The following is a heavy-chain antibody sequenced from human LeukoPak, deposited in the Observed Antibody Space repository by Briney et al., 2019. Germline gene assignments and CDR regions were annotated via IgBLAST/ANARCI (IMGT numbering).Heavy chain of an antibody. CDR3: ARGRPHGDLGC. CDR1: GGSFSGYY. J-gene: IGHJ4*02. CDR2: INHSGST. D-gene: IGHD4-17*01. V-gene: IGHV4-34*01. Sequence: SETLSLTCAVYGGSFSGYYWSWIRQPPGKGLEWIGEINHSGSTNYNPSLKSRVTISVDTSKNQFSLKLSSVTAADTAVYYCARGRPHGDLGCWGQGTLVTVSS.